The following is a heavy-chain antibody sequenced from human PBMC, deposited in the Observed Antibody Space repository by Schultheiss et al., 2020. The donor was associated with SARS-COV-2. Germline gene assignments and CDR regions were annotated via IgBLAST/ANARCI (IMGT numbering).Heavy chain of an antibody. CDR1: GGSISSGSYY. Sequence: SETLSLTCTVSGGSISSGSYYWSWIRQPAGKGLEWIGSIYYSGTTSFNPSLQSRLTMSVDTSKNQFSLKLSSVTAADTAVYYCARDSRRFFDYWGQGTLVTVSS. J-gene: IGHJ4*02. CDR2: IYYSGTT. V-gene: IGHV4-39*07. D-gene: IGHD2-2*01. CDR3: ARDSRRFFDY.